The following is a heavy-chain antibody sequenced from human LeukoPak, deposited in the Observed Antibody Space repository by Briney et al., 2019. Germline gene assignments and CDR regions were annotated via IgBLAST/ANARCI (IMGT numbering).Heavy chain of an antibody. CDR1: GDSFSSNSAA. D-gene: IGHD1-26*01. Sequence: SQTLSLTCAISGDSFSSNSAAWNWVRQSPSRGLEWLGRTYYRSKLYNDYAVSVKSRITINPDTSKNQFSLQLNSVTPEDTAVYYCARTEHSGSYYADWFDPWGQGTLVTVSS. CDR3: ARTEHSGSYYADWFDP. CDR2: TYYRSKLYN. J-gene: IGHJ5*02. V-gene: IGHV6-1*01.